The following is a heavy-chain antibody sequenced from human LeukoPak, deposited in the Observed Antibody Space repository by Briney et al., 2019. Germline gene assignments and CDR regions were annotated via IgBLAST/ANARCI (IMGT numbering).Heavy chain of an antibody. CDR1: GYTFTSYD. CDR3: ATRNGDFWRGYYLDS. CDR2: INPNSDNT. V-gene: IGHV1-8*03. D-gene: IGHD3-3*01. J-gene: IGHJ4*02. Sequence: GASVKVSCKASGYTFTSYDINWVRQATGQGLEWMGWINPNSDNTGYAQKFQGRVTITRNTSISTAYMELSSLSSEDTAVYSCATRNGDFWRGYYLDSWGQXTXVTVSS.